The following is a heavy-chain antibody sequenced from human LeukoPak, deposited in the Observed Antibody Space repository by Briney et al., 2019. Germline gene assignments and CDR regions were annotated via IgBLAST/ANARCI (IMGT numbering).Heavy chain of an antibody. CDR3: VRERPWNDGAFDI. V-gene: IGHV1-8*03. CDR2: MNPNSGNT. Sequence: ASVKVSCKASGYTFTSYDINWVPQATGQGLKRMGWMNPNSGNTGYAQKFQGRVTITRNTSISTAYMELSSLRSEDTAVYYCVRERPWNDGAFDIRGQGTMVTVSS. J-gene: IGHJ3*02. D-gene: IGHD1-1*01. CDR1: GYTFTSYD.